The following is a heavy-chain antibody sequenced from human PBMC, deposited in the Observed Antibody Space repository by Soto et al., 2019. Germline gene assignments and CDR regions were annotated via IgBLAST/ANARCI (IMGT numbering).Heavy chain of an antibody. J-gene: IGHJ4*02. CDR1: GASISSGDYY. Sequence: SQTLSLTCNVSGASISSGDYYWSWIRQPPGKGLEWIGYIYFSESTSYNPSLKSRVTISGDKSKNQFSLRVTSVTAEDTAVYYCARDRPGPKNYFDYWGLGNMVTVS. V-gene: IGHV4-30-4*01. CDR2: IYFSEST. CDR3: ARDRPGPKNYFDY. D-gene: IGHD6-6*01.